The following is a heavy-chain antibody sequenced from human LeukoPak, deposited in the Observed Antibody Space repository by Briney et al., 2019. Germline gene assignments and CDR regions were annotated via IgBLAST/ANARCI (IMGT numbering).Heavy chain of an antibody. CDR1: GYTFTGYY. CDR3: AITADYGDYGDAFDI. Sequence: ASVKVSCKASGYTFTGYYMHRVRQAPGQGLEWMGRINPNSGGTNYAQKFQGRVTMTRDTSISTAYMELSRLRSDDTAVYYCAITADYGDYGDAFDIWGQGTMVTVSS. V-gene: IGHV1-2*06. J-gene: IGHJ3*02. D-gene: IGHD4-17*01. CDR2: INPNSGGT.